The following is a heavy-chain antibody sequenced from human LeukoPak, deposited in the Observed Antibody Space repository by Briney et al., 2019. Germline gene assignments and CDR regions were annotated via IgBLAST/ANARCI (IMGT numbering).Heavy chain of an antibody. D-gene: IGHD4-17*01. Sequence: ASEKVSCKASGYTFTSYYIHWVRQAPGQGLEWMGLINPSGGSTNYAQKFQGRVTMTRDTSTSTIYMELSSLTSEDTAVYYCARVGGVDYADLYFDCWGQGTLVTVSS. J-gene: IGHJ4*02. CDR2: INPSGGST. V-gene: IGHV1-46*01. CDR3: ARVGGVDYADLYFDC. CDR1: GYTFTSYY.